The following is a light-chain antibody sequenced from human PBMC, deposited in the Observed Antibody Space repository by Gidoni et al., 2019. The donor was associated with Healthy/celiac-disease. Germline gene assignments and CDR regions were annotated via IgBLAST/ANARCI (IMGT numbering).Light chain of an antibody. Sequence: PGERVTLSCRASQSVSSSYLTWYQQKPGQAPRLLIYGASTRATSIPARFSGSGSGTDFTLTISSLQPEDFAVYYRQQDYNLHTFGQGTKLEIK. CDR3: QQDYNLHT. J-gene: IGKJ2*01. CDR2: GAS. CDR1: QSVSSSY. V-gene: IGKV3D-7*01.